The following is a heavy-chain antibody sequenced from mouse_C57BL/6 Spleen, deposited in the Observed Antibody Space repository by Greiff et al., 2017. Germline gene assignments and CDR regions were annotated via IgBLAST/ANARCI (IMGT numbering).Heavy chain of an antibody. V-gene: IGHV7-3*01. J-gene: IGHJ1*03. Sequence: EVKLVESGGGLVQPGGSLSLSCAASGFTFTDYYMSWVRQPPGKALEWLGFIRNKANGYTTEYSASVTGRFTISRDNSHSILYLQMNALRAEDSATDYCARYIEYGSSYWYFDVWGTGTTVTVSS. D-gene: IGHD1-1*01. CDR3: ARYIEYGSSYWYFDV. CDR2: IRNKANGYTT. CDR1: GFTFTDYY.